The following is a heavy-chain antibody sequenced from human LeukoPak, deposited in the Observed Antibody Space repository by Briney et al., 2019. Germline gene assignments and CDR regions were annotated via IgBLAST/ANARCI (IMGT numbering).Heavy chain of an antibody. Sequence: PGESFKISCKGSGYSFTTYWIGWVRQMPGKGLEWMGIIYPGDSDTRYSPSFQGQVTISADRSISTAYLQWSGLKASDTAMYYCASNTGYSSSWVFDYWGQGTLVTVSS. CDR3: ASNTGYSSSWVFDY. V-gene: IGHV5-51*01. J-gene: IGHJ4*02. CDR1: GYSFTTYW. CDR2: IYPGDSDT. D-gene: IGHD6-13*01.